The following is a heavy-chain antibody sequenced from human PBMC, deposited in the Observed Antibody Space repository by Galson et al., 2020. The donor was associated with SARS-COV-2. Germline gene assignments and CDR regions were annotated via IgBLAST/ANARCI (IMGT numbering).Heavy chain of an antibody. CDR2: RWYGGSFI. CDR3: ARGSGLSSPPAHYYDTSVYFGEHFQD. V-gene: IGHV3-33*01. Sequence: QLGESLKISCAATGFSFSSYGMHWVRQAPGKVLEWVAVRWYGGSFIYYADSVKGRFTMSRDDSKHTVYLEMNRLRADDTAVYYCARGSGLSSPPAHYYDTSVYFGEHFQDWGLGTLVTVSS. D-gene: IGHD3-22*01. J-gene: IGHJ1*01. CDR1: GFSFSSYG.